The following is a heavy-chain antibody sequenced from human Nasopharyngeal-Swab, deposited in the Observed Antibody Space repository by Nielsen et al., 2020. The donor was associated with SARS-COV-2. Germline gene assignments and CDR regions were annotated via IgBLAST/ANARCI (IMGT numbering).Heavy chain of an antibody. D-gene: IGHD5-12*01. V-gene: IGHV3-23*01. CDR3: AKDRDSGDDSDDYYHYYGMDV. Sequence: SLNISCAASGFTFNTYSIIWVRHAPGKGLESVSVISGSDYSTKYADSVQGRFTISRDNSKNTVNLQMNSLRADDTAIYYCAKDRDSGDDSDDYYHYYGMDVWGQGTTVPVSS. J-gene: IGHJ6*02. CDR1: GFTFNTYS. CDR2: ISGSDYST.